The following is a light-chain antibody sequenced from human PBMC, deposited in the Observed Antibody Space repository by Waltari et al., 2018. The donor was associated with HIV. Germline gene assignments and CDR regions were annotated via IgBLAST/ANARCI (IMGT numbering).Light chain of an antibody. J-gene: IGLJ1*01. CDR1: FGPVPCGNY. CDR3: SSYTSSITYV. Sequence: QTVVTQEPSLSVSPGGTVTLTCGLTFGPVPCGNYPSWYQQTPGQPPRALIDSSKTRSSGVPDRFSGSKSGNTASLTISGLQTEDEADYYCSSYTSSITYVFGSGTRVTVL. CDR2: SSK. V-gene: IGLV8-61*01.